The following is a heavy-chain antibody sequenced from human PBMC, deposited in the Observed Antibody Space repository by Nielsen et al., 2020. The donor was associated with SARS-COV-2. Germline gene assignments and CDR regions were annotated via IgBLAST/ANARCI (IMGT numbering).Heavy chain of an antibody. CDR3: ARNRGTATPGWYNWFDP. D-gene: IGHD2-15*01. Sequence: VRQMPGKGLEWVGRIRSKANSYATAYAASVKGRFTISRDDSKNTAYLQMNSLKTEDTAVYYCARNRGTATPGWYNWFDPWGQGTLVTVSS. V-gene: IGHV3-73*01. J-gene: IGHJ5*02. CDR2: IRSKANSYAT.